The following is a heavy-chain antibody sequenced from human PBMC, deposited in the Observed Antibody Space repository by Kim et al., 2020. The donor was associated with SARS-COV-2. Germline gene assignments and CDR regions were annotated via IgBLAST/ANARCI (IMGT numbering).Heavy chain of an antibody. Sequence: GGSLRLSCAPSGFTFSSFGMSWVRQAPGKGLEWVSAIRNSGDNTYHADSVKGQFTTSRDNSKNTLYLQMKSLRAEDTATYYCARRGREYYMDVWGKGTTVTVSS. J-gene: IGHJ6*03. CDR3: ARRGREYYMDV. V-gene: IGHV3-23*01. CDR2: IRNSGDNT. D-gene: IGHD3-16*01. CDR1: GFTFSSFG.